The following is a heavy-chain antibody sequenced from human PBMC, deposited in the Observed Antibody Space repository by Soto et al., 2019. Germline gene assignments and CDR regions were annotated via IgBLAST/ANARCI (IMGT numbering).Heavy chain of an antibody. CDR3: ARNGGRTTYFHETSGPDY. CDR1: GDSISSGDYY. CDR2: IYNSGST. Sequence: QVQLQESGPGLVTPSQTLSLTCTVSGDSISSGDYYWTWIRQPPGKGLEWIGYIYNSGSTNYNPSLKRRVTISLDTSKNQFSLNLDSVTVADTAVYYCARNGGRTTYFHETSGPDYWGQGTLITVSS. J-gene: IGHJ4*02. V-gene: IGHV4-30-4*01. D-gene: IGHD3-16*01.